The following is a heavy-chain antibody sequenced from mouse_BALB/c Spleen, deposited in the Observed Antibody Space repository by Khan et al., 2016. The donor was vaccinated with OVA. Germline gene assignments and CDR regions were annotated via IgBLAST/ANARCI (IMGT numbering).Heavy chain of an antibody. CDR1: GFTFSTYA. V-gene: IGHV5-9-3*01. J-gene: IGHJ3*01. Sequence: EVELVESGGGLVRPGGSLKLSCATSGFTFSTYAMSWVRQIPAKRLDWVATISSDGDYTYYPDSVKGRFTISRDNSKNTLYLQMSSLRSEDTTMYYCTRSPYGNFAYWGQVTLVTVSA. CDR2: ISSDGDYT. CDR3: TRSPYGNFAY. D-gene: IGHD2-1*01.